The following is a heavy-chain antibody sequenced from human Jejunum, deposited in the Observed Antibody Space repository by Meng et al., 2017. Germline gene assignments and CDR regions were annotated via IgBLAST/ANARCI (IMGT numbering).Heavy chain of an antibody. CDR3: ARDHWGSLDY. V-gene: IGHV4-61*08. J-gene: IGHJ4*02. D-gene: IGHD7-27*01. CDR1: VGSVSSSGYQ. Sequence: QVQLQESGPGPVTPSESLSLICAVSVGSVSSSGYQWGWIRQPPGKGLEWIGYASTNYNPSLKSRVTISVDTSKNQFSLKLTSVTAADTAVYYCARDHWGSLDYWGQGVLVTVSS. CDR2: AST.